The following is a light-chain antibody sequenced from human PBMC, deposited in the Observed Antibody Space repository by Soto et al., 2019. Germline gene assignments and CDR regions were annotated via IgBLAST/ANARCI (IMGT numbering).Light chain of an antibody. CDR3: QQANSFPIT. Sequence: DIQMTQSPSSVSASVGDRVTITCRASQGISSWLGWYQQRPGKAPKLLIYAASSLQSVVPSRFSGSGSGTDFTLTISSLPPEDFATYYWQQANSFPITFGQGTRLEIK. J-gene: IGKJ5*01. CDR1: QGISSW. CDR2: AAS. V-gene: IGKV1-12*01.